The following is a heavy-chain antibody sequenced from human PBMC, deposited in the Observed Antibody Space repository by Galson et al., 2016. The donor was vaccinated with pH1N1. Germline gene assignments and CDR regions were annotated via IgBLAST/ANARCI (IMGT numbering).Heavy chain of an antibody. D-gene: IGHD3-22*01. CDR3: VRAYYDSSPRNWFDP. V-gene: IGHV4-31*03. J-gene: IGHJ5*02. CDR1: GGSISSGGYY. Sequence: TLSLTCTVSGGSISSGGYYWSWIRQHPGKGLEWIGYIYYSGSTYYNPSLKSRVIISVDTSKNQFCLNLSSVTAADTAVYYCVRAYYDSSPRNWFDPWGQGTLVTVSS. CDR2: IYYSGST.